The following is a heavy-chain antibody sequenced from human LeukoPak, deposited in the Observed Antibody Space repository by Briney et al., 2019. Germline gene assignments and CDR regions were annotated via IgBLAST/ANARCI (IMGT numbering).Heavy chain of an antibody. J-gene: IGHJ5*02. V-gene: IGHV3-23*01. Sequence: PGGSLRLSCAASGFTFSSYAISWVRQAPGKGLEWVSSISGRGDSTYYADSVKGRFTISRDNSKNTVYLQMNRLRVEDTDVYYCAKEYSYNYVWDRWGQGTLVTVSS. CDR1: GFTFSSYA. CDR2: ISGRGDST. CDR3: AKEYSYNYVWDR. D-gene: IGHD3-16*01.